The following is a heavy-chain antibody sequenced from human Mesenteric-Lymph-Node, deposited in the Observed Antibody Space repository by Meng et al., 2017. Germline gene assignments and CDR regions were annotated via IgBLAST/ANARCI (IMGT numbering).Heavy chain of an antibody. D-gene: IGHD2-15*01. J-gene: IGHJ4*02. CDR1: GFTFSAHW. V-gene: IGHV3-23*01. Sequence: GESLKISCAASGFTFSAHWMSWVRQVPGKGLEWVAAISYNGGSAYHADSVKGRFTISRDNSKNTLYLQMNSLRAEDTAVYYCTKLVESATAYWGQGTLVTVSS. CDR2: ISYNGGSA. CDR3: TKLVESATAY.